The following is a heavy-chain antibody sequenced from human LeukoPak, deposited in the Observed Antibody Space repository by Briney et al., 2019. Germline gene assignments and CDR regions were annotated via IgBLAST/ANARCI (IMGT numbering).Heavy chain of an antibody. J-gene: IGHJ4*02. Sequence: ASVKVSCKVSGYTLTELSMHWVRQAPGQGLEWMGIINPSGGSTSYAQKFQGRVTMTRDTSTSTVYMELSSLRSEDTAVYYCARDEIRIGTRTGFDYWGQGTLVTVSS. CDR2: INPSGGST. CDR1: GYTLTELS. D-gene: IGHD2-15*01. V-gene: IGHV1-46*01. CDR3: ARDEIRIGTRTGFDY.